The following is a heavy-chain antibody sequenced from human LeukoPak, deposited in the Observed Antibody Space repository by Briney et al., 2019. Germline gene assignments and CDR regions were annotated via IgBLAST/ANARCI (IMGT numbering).Heavy chain of an antibody. CDR3: ARDKLGLGELSLYDQ. CDR1: GYTLTGYY. CDR2: MNPNSGGT. V-gene: IGHV1-2*02. Sequence: GASVKVSCKASGYTLTGYYMHWVRQAPGQGVAWMGWMNPNSGGTKYAQKFQGRVTMIRDTSISTAYMELSRLRSDDTAMYYCARDKLGLGELSLYDQWGQGTLVTVFS. J-gene: IGHJ5*02. D-gene: IGHD3-16*02.